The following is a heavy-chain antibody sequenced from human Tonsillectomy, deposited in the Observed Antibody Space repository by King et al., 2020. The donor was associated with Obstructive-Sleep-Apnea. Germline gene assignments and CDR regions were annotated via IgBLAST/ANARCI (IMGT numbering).Heavy chain of an antibody. Sequence: TLKESGPVLVKPTETLTLTCTVSGFSLSNARMGVSWIRQPPGNALEWLAHIFSNDEKSYSTSLKSRLTISKDTSKSQVVLTMTNMDPVDTATYYCARNGGHYYYYGMDVWGQGTTVTVSS. CDR1: GFSLSNARMG. D-gene: IGHD4-23*01. V-gene: IGHV2-26*01. J-gene: IGHJ6*02. CDR2: IFSNDEK. CDR3: ARNGGHYYYYGMDV.